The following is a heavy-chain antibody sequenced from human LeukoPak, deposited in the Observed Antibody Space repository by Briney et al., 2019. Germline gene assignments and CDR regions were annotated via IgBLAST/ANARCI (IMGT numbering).Heavy chain of an antibody. CDR1: GFTFSSYS. V-gene: IGHV3-21*03. CDR3: TTALYDWNDVNY. J-gene: IGHJ4*02. Sequence: PGGSLRLSCAASGFTFSSYSMNWVRQAPGKGLEWVSSISSSSSYIYYADSVKGRFTISRDNAKNSLYLQMNSLKTEDTAVYYCTTALYDWNDVNYWGQGTLATVSS. D-gene: IGHD1-20*01. CDR2: ISSSSSYI.